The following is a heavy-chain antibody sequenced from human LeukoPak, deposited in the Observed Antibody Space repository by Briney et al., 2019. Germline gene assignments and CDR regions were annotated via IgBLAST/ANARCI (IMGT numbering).Heavy chain of an antibody. J-gene: IGHJ4*02. CDR3: ARGGYSDY. CDR1: GYPFANFA. CDR2: ISGDKGPT. D-gene: IGHD2-15*01. Sequence: GASVKVSCKASGYPFANFAISWVRQARGQGLEWVGWISGDKGPTYYAQKLQGRVTLTTDTSTSTACMELTNLRSDDTAVYYCARGGYSDYWGQGTLVTVSS. V-gene: IGHV1-18*01.